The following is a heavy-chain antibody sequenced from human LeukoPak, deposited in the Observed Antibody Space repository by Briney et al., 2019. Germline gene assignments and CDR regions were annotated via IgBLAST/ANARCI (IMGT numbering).Heavy chain of an antibody. CDR1: GGSISSYY. D-gene: IGHD6-13*01. CDR3: ARRIAAAGTSTMDNWFDP. Sequence: SETLSLTCTVPGGSISSYYWSWIRQPPGKGLEWIGYIYYSGSTNYNPSLKSRVTISVDTSKDQFSLKLSSVTAADTAVYYCARRIAAAGTSTMDNWFDPWGQGTLVTVSS. V-gene: IGHV4-59*08. CDR2: IYYSGST. J-gene: IGHJ5*02.